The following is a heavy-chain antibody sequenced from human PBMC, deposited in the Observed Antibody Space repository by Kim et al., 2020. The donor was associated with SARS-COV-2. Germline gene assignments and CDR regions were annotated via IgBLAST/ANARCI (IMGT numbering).Heavy chain of an antibody. J-gene: IGHJ4*02. Sequence: GGSLRLSCAAAGFTLTNCAMSWVRQAPGKGLECVSSIRAGDGGTAYADSVKGRFTISRDNSKNTLYLQMNSLRADDTAVYFCANGLRSRLWFFDLWGQGTLVTVSS. CDR2: IRAGDGGT. V-gene: IGHV3-23*01. CDR1: GFTLTNCA. D-gene: IGHD2-21*01. CDR3: ANGLRSRLWFFDL.